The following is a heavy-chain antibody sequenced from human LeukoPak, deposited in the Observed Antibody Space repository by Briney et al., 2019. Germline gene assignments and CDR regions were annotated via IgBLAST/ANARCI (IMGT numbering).Heavy chain of an antibody. CDR2: IYYSGST. CDR1: GGSIGTYY. CDR3: ARGGWGYGSGSYYVI. Sequence: SETLSLTCTVSGGSIGTYYWSWIRQPPGKGLEWIGYIYYSGSTNYNPSLKSRVTISVYTSKNQFSLKLNSVTAADTAVYYCARGGWGYGSGSYYVIWGQGTMVTVPS. V-gene: IGHV4-59*13. J-gene: IGHJ3*02. D-gene: IGHD3-10*01.